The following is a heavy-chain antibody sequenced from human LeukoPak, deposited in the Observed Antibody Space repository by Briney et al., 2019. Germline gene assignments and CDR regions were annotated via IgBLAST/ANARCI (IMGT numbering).Heavy chain of an antibody. Sequence: GGSLRLSSAASGFTFSSYAMSWVRQAPGKGLEWVSAISGSGGSTYYADSVKGRFTISRDNSKNTLYLQMNSLRAEDTAVYYCAKISLLDYGDYADYWGQGTLVTVSS. J-gene: IGHJ4*02. CDR1: GFTFSSYA. CDR2: ISGSGGST. D-gene: IGHD4-17*01. CDR3: AKISLLDYGDYADY. V-gene: IGHV3-23*01.